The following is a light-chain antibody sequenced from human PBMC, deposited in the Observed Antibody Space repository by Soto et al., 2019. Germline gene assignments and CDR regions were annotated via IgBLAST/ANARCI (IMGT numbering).Light chain of an antibody. CDR1: QSISSY. V-gene: IGKV1-39*01. CDR2: AAS. J-gene: IGKJ1*01. CDR3: QQSYSRVT. Sequence: DIQMTQSPSSLSASVGDGVTITCRPSQSISSYVSWYQQKPGKAPKLLIYAASRLQSGVPSRFSGSRSGTDFTLTISSLQPEDFATYYCQQSYSRVTFGQGTKVEIK.